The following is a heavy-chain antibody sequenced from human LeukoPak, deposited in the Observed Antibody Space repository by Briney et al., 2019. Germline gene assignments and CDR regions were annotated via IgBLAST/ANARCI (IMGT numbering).Heavy chain of an antibody. CDR1: GGSISSSSYY. CDR2: IYYSGNT. J-gene: IGHJ4*02. V-gene: IGHV4-61*05. Sequence: SETLSLTCTVSGGSISSSSYYWGWIRQPPGKGLEWIGYIYYSGNTNYNPSLKSRVTISVDTSKNQFSLKLSSVTAADTAVYYCARSYTAMVTADYWGQGTLVTVSS. CDR3: ARSYTAMVTADY. D-gene: IGHD5-18*01.